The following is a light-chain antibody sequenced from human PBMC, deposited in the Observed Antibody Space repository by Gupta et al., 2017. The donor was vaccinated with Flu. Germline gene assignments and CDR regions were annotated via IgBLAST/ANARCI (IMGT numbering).Light chain of an antibody. V-gene: IGKV1-39*01. J-gene: IGKJ2*03. CDR2: AAS. Sequence: DIQMTQSPSSLSASVGDRATITCRASQSISSYLNWYQQKPGKAPKLLIYAASSLQSGVPSRFSGSGSGTDFTLTISRLQPEDFATYYCQQSYSTQYSFGQGTKLEIK. CDR3: QQSYSTQYS. CDR1: QSISSY.